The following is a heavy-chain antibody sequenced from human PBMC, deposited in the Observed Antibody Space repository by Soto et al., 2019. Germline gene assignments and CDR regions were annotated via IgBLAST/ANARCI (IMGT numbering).Heavy chain of an antibody. V-gene: IGHV4-4*02. CDR2: IYHSGST. D-gene: IGHD2-15*01. CDR3: ARRGGGVVLAATTPFDY. CDR1: SGSITTANW. Sequence: QVPLQESGPRLVRPSGTLSLTCTVSSGSITTANWWSWVRQPPGRGLEWIGEIYHSGSTNYNLSRKSRVPLSVDKSKNQFSLRLSSVTAADTAMYYCARRGGGVVLAATTPFDYWGQGTLVTVSS. J-gene: IGHJ4*02.